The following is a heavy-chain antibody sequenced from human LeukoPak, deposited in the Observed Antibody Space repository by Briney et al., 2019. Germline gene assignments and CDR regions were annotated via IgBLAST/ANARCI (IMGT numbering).Heavy chain of an antibody. CDR2: IYYSGST. CDR1: GGSMNSYY. J-gene: IGHJ4*02. CDR3: ARHFWLQPFDY. D-gene: IGHD3-9*01. Sequence: SETLSLTCSVSGGSMNSYYWSWIRQSPGKGLEWIGYIYYSGSTNYNPSLKSRVTISVDTSKNQFSLKLSSVTAADTAVYYCARHFWLQPFDYWGQGTLVTVSS. V-gene: IGHV4-59*08.